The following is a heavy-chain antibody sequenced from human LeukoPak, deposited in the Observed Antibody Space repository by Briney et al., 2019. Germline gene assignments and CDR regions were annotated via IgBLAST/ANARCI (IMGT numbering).Heavy chain of an antibody. V-gene: IGHV4-38-2*02. J-gene: IGHJ4*02. CDR3: ARGTDIVVVVAATLFDY. CDR1: GYSISSGYY. CDR2: IYHSGST. Sequence: SETLSLTCTVSGYSISSGYYWGWIRQPPGKGLEWIGSIYHSGSTYYNPSLKSRVTILVDTSKNQFSLKLSSVTAADTAVYYCARGTDIVVVVAATLFDYWGQGTLVTVSS. D-gene: IGHD2-15*01.